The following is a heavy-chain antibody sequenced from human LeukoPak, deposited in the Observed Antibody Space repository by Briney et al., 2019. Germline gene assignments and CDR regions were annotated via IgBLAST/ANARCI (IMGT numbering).Heavy chain of an antibody. CDR3: ASSAQSDYYDSPRAFHI. J-gene: IGHJ3*02. V-gene: IGHV3-23*01. CDR1: GFTFSSYA. CDR2: ISGSGGST. Sequence: GGSLILSCAASGFTFSSYAMSWVRQGPGKGLEWVSIISGSGGSTHHADSVKGRFSISRDNSKNTLYLQMNSLRGEDTAVYYCASSAQSDYYDSPRAFHIWGQGTLVTISS. D-gene: IGHD3-22*01.